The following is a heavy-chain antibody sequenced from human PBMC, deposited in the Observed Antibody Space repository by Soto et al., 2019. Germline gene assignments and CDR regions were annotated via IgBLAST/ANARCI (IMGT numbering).Heavy chain of an antibody. CDR2: SNPNSGDT. CDR1: GYIFTGYY. CDR3: ARPYCGTKGCHNWFDS. V-gene: IGHV1-2*02. D-gene: IGHD2-21*01. J-gene: IGHJ5*01. Sequence: QVQLVQSVPEVKKPGASVMVSCKASGYIFTGYYINWVRQAPGQGLEWMGWSNPNSGDTNYAQQCQGRVTMTTGTSISTAYMELSRLRSDDTAAYYCARPYCGTKGCHNWFDSWGQGTLVTVSS.